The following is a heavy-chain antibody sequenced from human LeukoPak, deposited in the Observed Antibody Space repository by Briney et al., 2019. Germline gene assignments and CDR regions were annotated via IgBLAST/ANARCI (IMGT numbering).Heavy chain of an antibody. J-gene: IGHJ4*02. D-gene: IGHD2/OR15-2a*01. Sequence: GGSLRLSCAASGFTFSSYWMHWVRQAPGKGLVWVSHINSDGSWTSYADSVKGRFTVSKDNAKNTVYLQMDSLRAEDTAVYYCVSFYETYWGRGTLVTVSS. V-gene: IGHV3-74*01. CDR2: INSDGSWT. CDR1: GFTFSSYW. CDR3: VSFYETY.